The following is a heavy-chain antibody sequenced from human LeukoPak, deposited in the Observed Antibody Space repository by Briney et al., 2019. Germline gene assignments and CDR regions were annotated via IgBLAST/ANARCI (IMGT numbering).Heavy chain of an antibody. J-gene: IGHJ4*02. CDR2: INPNSGGT. CDR1: GYTFTGYY. Sequence: ASVKVSCKASGYTFTGYYMHWVRQAPGQGLEWMGWINPNSGGTNYAQKFQGRVTMTRDTPISTAYMELSRLRSDDTAVYYCAIDPYGSGSPRPTDYWGQGTLVTVSS. CDR3: AIDPYGSGSPRPTDY. D-gene: IGHD3-10*01. V-gene: IGHV1-2*02.